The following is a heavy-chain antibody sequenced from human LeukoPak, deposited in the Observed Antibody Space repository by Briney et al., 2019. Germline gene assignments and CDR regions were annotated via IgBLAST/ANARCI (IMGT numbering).Heavy chain of an antibody. Sequence: GGSLRLSCAASGFIFSSFDMSWVRQAPGKGLEWVSGIRGSGDSTYYADSVKGRFTISRDNSKNTLYLQMNSLTAEDTAIYYCAREGRYYGSGSHRDGFDIWGQGTMVTVSS. D-gene: IGHD3-10*01. J-gene: IGHJ3*02. V-gene: IGHV3-23*01. CDR1: GFIFSSFD. CDR2: IRGSGDST. CDR3: AREGRYYGSGSHRDGFDI.